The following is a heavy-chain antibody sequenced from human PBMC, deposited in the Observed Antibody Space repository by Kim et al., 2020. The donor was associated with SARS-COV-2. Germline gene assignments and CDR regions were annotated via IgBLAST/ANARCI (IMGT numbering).Heavy chain of an antibody. CDR3: ANGRGTSSSY. V-gene: IGHV3-23*01. J-gene: IGHJ4*02. Sequence: GGSLRLSCAASGFTFSSYAMSWVREAPGKGLEWVSVISDSGGTTYYADSVKGRFTISRDNSKNTLYLQMKSLRADDTAVYYCANGRGTSSSYWGQGTLVTVSS. CDR2: ISDSGGTT. D-gene: IGHD2-2*01. CDR1: GFTFSSYA.